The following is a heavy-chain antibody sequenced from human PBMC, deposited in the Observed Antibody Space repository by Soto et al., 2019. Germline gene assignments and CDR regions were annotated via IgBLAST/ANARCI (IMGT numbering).Heavy chain of an antibody. Sequence: ASVKVSCKASGYTFTSYGISWVRQAPGQGLEWMGWISAYNGNTNYAQKLQGRVTISVDKSKNQFSLKLSSVTAADTAVYYCARDESYRPPGPYYYYGMDVWGQGTTVTVSS. CDR3: ARDESYRPPGPYYYYGMDV. D-gene: IGHD3-10*01. CDR2: ISAYNGNT. CDR1: GYTFTSYG. V-gene: IGHV1-18*01. J-gene: IGHJ6*02.